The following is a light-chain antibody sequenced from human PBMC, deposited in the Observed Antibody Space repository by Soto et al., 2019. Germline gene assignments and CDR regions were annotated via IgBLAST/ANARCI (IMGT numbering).Light chain of an antibody. V-gene: IGKV3-15*01. J-gene: IGKJ1*01. Sequence: LMTQSPATLSVSPGERATLSCRASQSVSTNLAWYQQKPGQAPRLLIYGTSTRATDMPGTFSGRGSGTEFTLTITSLRPEDFGVYYCQQYRSWPRTFAQGTKVDIK. CDR3: QQYRSWPRT. CDR2: GTS. CDR1: QSVSTN.